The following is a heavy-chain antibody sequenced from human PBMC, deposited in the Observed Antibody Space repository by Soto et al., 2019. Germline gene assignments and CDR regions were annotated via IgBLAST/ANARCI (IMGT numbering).Heavy chain of an antibody. CDR2: IKQDGSEK. CDR3: ARDFPASYCSGGSCYFDY. Sequence: GGSLRLSCAASGFTFSSYWMSWVRQAPGKGLEWVANIKQDGSEKYYVDSVKGRFPISRDNAKNSLYLQMNSLRAEDTAVYYFARDFPASYCSGGSCYFDYWGQGTLVTVSS. D-gene: IGHD2-15*01. V-gene: IGHV3-7*01. J-gene: IGHJ4*02. CDR1: GFTFSSYW.